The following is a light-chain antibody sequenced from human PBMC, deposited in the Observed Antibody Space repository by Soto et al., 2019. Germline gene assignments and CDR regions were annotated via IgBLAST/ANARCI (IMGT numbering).Light chain of an antibody. CDR2: GAS. CDR1: QDISSY. Sequence: DIQLTQSPSSLSASVGERVTITCRASQDISSYLAWYQQKPGKAPKFLIFGASSLQSGVPPRFSGSGSGTEFTLTISSLQPEDFATYYCQQLNSYSMVTFGPGTKVDIK. CDR3: QQLNSYSMVT. J-gene: IGKJ3*01. V-gene: IGKV1-9*01.